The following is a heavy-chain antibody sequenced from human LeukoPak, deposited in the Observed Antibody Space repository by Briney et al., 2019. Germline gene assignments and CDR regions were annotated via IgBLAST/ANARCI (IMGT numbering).Heavy chain of an antibody. D-gene: IGHD6-19*01. CDR1: GFTFSRYS. V-gene: IGHV3-23*01. CDR3: AKNQYSSGWYSGDFDY. CDR2: ISGSGGST. Sequence: GGSLRLSCAASGFTFSRYSVNWVRQAPGRGLEWVSAISGSGGSTYYADSVKGRFTISRDNSKNTLYLQMNSLRAEDTAVYYCAKNQYSSGWYSGDFDYWGQGTLVTVSS. J-gene: IGHJ4*02.